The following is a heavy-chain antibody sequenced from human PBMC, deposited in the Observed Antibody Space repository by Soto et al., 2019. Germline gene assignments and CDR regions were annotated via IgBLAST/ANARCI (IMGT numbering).Heavy chain of an antibody. D-gene: IGHD1-1*01. V-gene: IGHV3-33*01. J-gene: IGHJ6*02. Sequence: GGSLRLSCAASGFTFSSYGMHWVRQAPGKGLEWVAVIWYDGSNKYYADSVKGRFTISRDNSKNTLYLKMNSLRAEDTAVYYCARDRRTTGTTLTEYYYGMDVWGQGTTVTVSS. CDR3: ARDRRTTGTTLTEYYYGMDV. CDR2: IWYDGSNK. CDR1: GFTFSSYG.